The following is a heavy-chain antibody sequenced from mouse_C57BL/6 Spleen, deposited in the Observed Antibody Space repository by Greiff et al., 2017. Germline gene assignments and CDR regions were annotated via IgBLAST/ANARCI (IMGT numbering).Heavy chain of an antibody. Sequence: VKLQESGPELVKPGASVKISCKASGYAFSSSWMTWVKQRPGKGLEWIGRIYPGDGDTNYNGKFKGKATLTADKSSSTAYMQLSSLTSEDSAVYCGARGATVVEVYFGVWGTGTTVTVST. V-gene: IGHV1-82*01. D-gene: IGHD1-1*01. CDR1: GYAFSSSW. J-gene: IGHJ1*03. CDR2: IYPGDGDT. CDR3: ARGATVVEVYFGV.